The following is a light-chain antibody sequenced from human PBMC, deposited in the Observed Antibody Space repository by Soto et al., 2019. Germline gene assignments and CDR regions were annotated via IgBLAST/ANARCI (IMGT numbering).Light chain of an antibody. Sequence: AIKLTQSPSSLSASVGDRVTITCRASQGISSALAWYQQKPGKAPKLLISDASSLETGVPSRIGGSGSGTEFTLTISSLQSEYFAFYYYQQYNDRPTFGQGTKVDIK. CDR3: QQYNDRPT. CDR1: QGISSA. V-gene: IGKV1-13*02. J-gene: IGKJ1*01. CDR2: DAS.